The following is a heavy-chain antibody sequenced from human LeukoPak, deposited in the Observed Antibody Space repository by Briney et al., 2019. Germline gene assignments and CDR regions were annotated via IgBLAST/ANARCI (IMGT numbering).Heavy chain of an antibody. Sequence: SETLSLTCTVSGGSISSYYWSWIRQPPGKGLEWIGYIYYSGSTNYNPSLKSRVTISVDTSKNQFSLKLSSVTAADTAVYYCARSLTYFDWLLDYWGQGTLVTVSS. CDR2: IYYSGST. CDR1: GGSISSYY. V-gene: IGHV4-59*08. J-gene: IGHJ4*02. CDR3: ARSLTYFDWLLDY. D-gene: IGHD3-9*01.